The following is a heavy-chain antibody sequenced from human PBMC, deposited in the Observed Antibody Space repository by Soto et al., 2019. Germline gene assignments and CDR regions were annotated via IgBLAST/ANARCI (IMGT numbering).Heavy chain of an antibody. CDR2: INPNSGGT. CDR1: GYTFTGYY. J-gene: IGHJ5*02. CDR3: ARVSLVLRYFDWPSANWFDP. V-gene: IGHV1-2*02. Sequence: WASVKVSCKASGYTFTGYYMHWVRQAPGQGLEWMGWINPNSGGTNYAQKFQGRVTMTRDTSISTAYMELSRLRSDDTAVYYCARVSLVLRYFDWPSANWFDPWGQGTLVTVS. D-gene: IGHD3-9*01.